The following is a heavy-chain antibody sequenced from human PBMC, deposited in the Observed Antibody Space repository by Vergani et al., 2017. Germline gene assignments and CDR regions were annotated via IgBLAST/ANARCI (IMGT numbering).Heavy chain of an antibody. J-gene: IGHJ4*02. Sequence: QVTLRESGPALVEPTQTLTLTCTFSGFSLRTRGMSVSWIRQPPGKALEWLARIDWDGDKYYTTSLKTRLTISKDTSKNQVVLTMTNMDPVDTATYFCVRTYGSGAVFDYWGQGALVTVSS. CDR3: VRTYGSGAVFDY. V-gene: IGHV2-70*15. D-gene: IGHD3-10*01. CDR2: IDWDGDK. CDR1: GFSLRTRGMS.